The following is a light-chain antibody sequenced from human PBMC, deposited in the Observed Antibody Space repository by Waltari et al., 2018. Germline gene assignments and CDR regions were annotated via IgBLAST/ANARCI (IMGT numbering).Light chain of an antibody. J-gene: IGKJ1*01. Sequence: EIVLTQSPGTLSLSPGERATLSCRASQSVRGSLAWYQQKAGQAPRLFIYGASSRATGIPDRFSGGGSGTDFSLTISRLEPEDFAVYYCQHYVRLPATFGQGTKVEI. CDR1: QSVRGS. CDR2: GAS. CDR3: QHYVRLPAT. V-gene: IGKV3-20*01.